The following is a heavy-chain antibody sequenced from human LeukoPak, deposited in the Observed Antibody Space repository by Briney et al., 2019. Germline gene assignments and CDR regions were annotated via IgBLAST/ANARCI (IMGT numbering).Heavy chain of an antibody. J-gene: IGHJ6*02. CDR3: ARQMNYYYGIDV. CDR2: IYYSGNT. Sequence: TSETLSLTCTVSGGSISSSSYYWGWIRQPPGKGLEWIGSIYYSGNTYCNPSLKSRVTIYVDMSKNQFSLKLSSVTAADTAVYYCARQMNYYYGIDVWGQGTTVTVSS. V-gene: IGHV4-39*01. CDR1: GGSISSSSYY.